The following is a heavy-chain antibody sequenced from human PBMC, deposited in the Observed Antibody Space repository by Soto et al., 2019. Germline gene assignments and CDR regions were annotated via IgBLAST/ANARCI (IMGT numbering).Heavy chain of an antibody. Sequence: EVQLLESGGGLVQPGGSLRLSCAASGFTFSGYAMSWVRQAPGKGLEWVSEISGSGDSTYYADSVKGRFTISRDNSKNTLYLQMSSLRVEDTAVYYCAKETTWNPLLHWGQGTLVTVSS. J-gene: IGHJ4*02. CDR3: AKETTWNPLLH. D-gene: IGHD1-1*01. V-gene: IGHV3-23*01. CDR1: GFTFSGYA. CDR2: ISGSGDST.